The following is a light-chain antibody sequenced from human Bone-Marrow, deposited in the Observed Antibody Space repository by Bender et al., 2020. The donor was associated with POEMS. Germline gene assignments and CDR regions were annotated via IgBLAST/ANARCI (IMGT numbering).Light chain of an antibody. CDR1: RNDVGNYNY. CDR2: DVI. CDR3: CSYAGSYAPL. J-gene: IGLJ2*01. V-gene: IGLV2-11*01. Sequence: QSALTQPPSASGSPGQSVTISCTGTRNDVGNYNYVSWYQQRPGKGPKLIIFDVIKRPAGVPDRFSGSKAGNTAYLTISGLHADDEGHYYCCSYAGSYAPLFGGGTRVTV.